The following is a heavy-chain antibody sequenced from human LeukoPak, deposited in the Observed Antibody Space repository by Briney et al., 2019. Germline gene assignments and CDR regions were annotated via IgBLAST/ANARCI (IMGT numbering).Heavy chain of an antibody. V-gene: IGHV3-23*01. CDR1: GIIFSKYG. D-gene: IGHD3-16*01. Sequence: GGSLRLSCEASGIIFSKYGMNWVRQAPGKRLEWVSGISPSGGTTYYADSLKGRFSISRDNSKNTVYLQMNSLRADDTAVYYCARDLSWGAFIWGQGTMVTVSS. CDR3: ARDLSWGAFI. CDR2: ISPSGGTT. J-gene: IGHJ3*02.